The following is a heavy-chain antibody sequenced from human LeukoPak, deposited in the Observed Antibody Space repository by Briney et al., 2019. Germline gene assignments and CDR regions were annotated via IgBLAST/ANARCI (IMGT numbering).Heavy chain of an antibody. V-gene: IGHV3-7*03. Sequence: GGSLRLSCAASGFTFGSYWMSWVRQAPGKGLEWVANINQDGSEKNYVDSVKGRFTISRDNAENSLFLQMNSLRAEDTAVYYCAKDRVPVVPAASSGFDPWGQGTLVTVSS. CDR2: INQDGSEK. D-gene: IGHD2-2*01. CDR1: GFTFGSYW. J-gene: IGHJ5*02. CDR3: AKDRVPVVPAASSGFDP.